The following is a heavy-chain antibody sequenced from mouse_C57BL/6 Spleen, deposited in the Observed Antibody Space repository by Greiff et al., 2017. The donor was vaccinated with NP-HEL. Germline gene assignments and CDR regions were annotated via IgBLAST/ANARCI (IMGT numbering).Heavy chain of an antibody. CDR2: IDPSDSET. D-gene: IGHD2-3*01. V-gene: IGHV1-52*01. J-gene: IGHJ2*01. CDR3: ARGVYDGYYRFDY. Sequence: QVQLQQPGAELVRPGSSVKLSCKASGYTFTSYWMHWVKQRPIQGLEWIGNIDPSDSETHYNQKFKDKATLTVDKSSSTAYMQLSSLTSEDSAVYYCARGVYDGYYRFDYWGQGTTLTVSS. CDR1: GYTFTSYW.